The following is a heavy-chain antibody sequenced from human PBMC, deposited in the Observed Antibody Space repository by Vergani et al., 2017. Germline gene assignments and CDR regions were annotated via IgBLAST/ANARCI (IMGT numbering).Heavy chain of an antibody. D-gene: IGHD3-9*01. CDR2: ISSSSSYT. CDR3: ARSDILTGNYDY. V-gene: IGHV3-11*06. CDR1: GFTFSDYY. J-gene: IGHJ4*02. Sequence: QVQLVESGGGLVKPGGSLRLSCAASGFTFSDYYMSWIRQAPGKELEWVSYISSSSSYTNYADSVKGRFTISRDNAKNTLYLQMNSLRAEDTAVYYCARSDILTGNYDYWGQGTLVTVSS.